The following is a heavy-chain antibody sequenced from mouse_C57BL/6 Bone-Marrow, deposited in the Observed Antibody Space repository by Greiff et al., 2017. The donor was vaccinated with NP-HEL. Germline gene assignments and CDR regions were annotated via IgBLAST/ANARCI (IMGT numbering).Heavy chain of an antibody. V-gene: IGHV5-6*02. CDR2: ISSGGSYT. CDR3: ARRSPYYYAMDY. J-gene: IGHJ4*01. Sequence: EVKLVESGGDLVKPGGSLKLSCAASGFTFSSYGMSWVRQTPDKRLEWVATISSGGSYTYYPDSVKGRFTISRDNAKNTLYRQMSSLKSEDTAMYYCARRSPYYYAMDYWGQGTSVTVSS. CDR1: GFTFSSYG.